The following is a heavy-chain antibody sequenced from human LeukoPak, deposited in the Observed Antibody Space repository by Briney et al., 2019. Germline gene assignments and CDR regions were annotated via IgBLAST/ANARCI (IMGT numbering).Heavy chain of an antibody. CDR1: GYTFTSYG. J-gene: IGHJ4*02. D-gene: IGHD3-22*01. CDR3: AREPPHYYDSSGYWSYFDY. V-gene: IGHV1-18*01. Sequence: ASVKVSCKASGYTFTSYGISWVRQAPGQGLEWMGWISAYNGNTNYAQKLQGRVTMTTDTSTSTAYMELRSLRSDGTAVYYCAREPPHYYDSSGYWSYFDYWGQGTLVTVSS. CDR2: ISAYNGNT.